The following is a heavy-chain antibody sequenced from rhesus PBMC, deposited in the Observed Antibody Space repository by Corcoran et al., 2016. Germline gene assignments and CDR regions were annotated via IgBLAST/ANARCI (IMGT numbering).Heavy chain of an antibody. Sequence: QVQLQESGPGLVKPSETLSLTCAVSGGSISDDYYWSWIRQRPGKGLEWIGYIYVSGGGTNYNPSLKNRVTISIDTSKNQFSLKLSSVTAADTAVYYCARLTYYYDSGYFDYWGQGVLVTVSS. CDR2: IYVSGGGT. CDR1: GGSISDDYY. V-gene: IGHV4-106*01. J-gene: IGHJ4*01. CDR3: ARLTYYYDSGYFDY. D-gene: IGHD3-28*01.